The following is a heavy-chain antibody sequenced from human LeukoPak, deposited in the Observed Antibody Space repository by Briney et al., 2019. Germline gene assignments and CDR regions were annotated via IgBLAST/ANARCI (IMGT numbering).Heavy chain of an antibody. CDR3: VAVAGIALDY. CDR1: GGTFSSYA. V-gene: IGHV1-69*06. J-gene: IGHJ4*02. D-gene: IGHD6-19*01. CDR2: IIPIFGTA. Sequence: SVKVSCKASGGTFSSYAISWVRQAPGQGLEWMGGIIPIFGTANYAQKFQGRVTVTADKSTSTAYMELSSLRSEDTAVYYCVAVAGIALDYWGQGTLVTVSS.